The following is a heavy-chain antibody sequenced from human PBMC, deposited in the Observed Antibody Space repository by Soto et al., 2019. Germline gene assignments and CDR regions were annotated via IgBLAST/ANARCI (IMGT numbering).Heavy chain of an antibody. CDR1: GGTFSNHA. Sequence: QVHLVQSGAEVKKPGSSVKVSCKASGGTFSNHAINWVRQAPGQGLEWMGRIIPIFTTTNYAQKFQGRVTITAGESTITAYMELSSLKYDDTAIYYCAREVAADGTFREDVFDIWGQGTMVTVSS. D-gene: IGHD6-13*01. J-gene: IGHJ3*02. CDR3: AREVAADGTFREDVFDI. V-gene: IGHV1-69*12. CDR2: IIPIFTTT.